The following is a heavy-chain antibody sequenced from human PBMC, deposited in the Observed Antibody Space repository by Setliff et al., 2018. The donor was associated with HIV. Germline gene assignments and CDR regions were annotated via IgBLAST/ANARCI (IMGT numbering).Heavy chain of an antibody. CDR3: ARDQATGYEKVWFSWIDP. CDR1: GGTFSLYA. Sequence: SVKVSCKASGGTFSLYAINWVRQAPGQGLEWMGGIIPIFNIANYAQKFQGRVTITADGSTSTAYMELSSLRFEDTATYYCARDQATGYEKVWFSWIDPWGQGTLVTVSS. V-gene: IGHV1-69*13. J-gene: IGHJ5*02. CDR2: IIPIFNIA. D-gene: IGHD5-12*01.